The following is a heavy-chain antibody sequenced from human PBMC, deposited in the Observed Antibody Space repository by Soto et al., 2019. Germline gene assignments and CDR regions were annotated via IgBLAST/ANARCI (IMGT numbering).Heavy chain of an antibody. Sequence: QVQLVESGGGVVQPGRSLRLSCAASGFTFSSYGMHWVRQAPGKGLEWVAVIWYDGSNKYYADSVKGRFTISRDNSKNTLYLQMNSLRAEDTAVYYCARDAWPTVTLFDYWGQGTLVTVSS. CDR3: ARDAWPTVTLFDY. D-gene: IGHD4-17*01. V-gene: IGHV3-33*01. CDR2: IWYDGSNK. J-gene: IGHJ4*02. CDR1: GFTFSSYG.